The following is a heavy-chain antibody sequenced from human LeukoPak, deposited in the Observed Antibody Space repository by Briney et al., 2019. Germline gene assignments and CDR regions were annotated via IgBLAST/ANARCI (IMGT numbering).Heavy chain of an antibody. CDR3: ARCEGRWLPIDY. Sequence: PSETLSLTCTVSGGSISSYYWSWIRQPPGKGLEWIGYIYYSGSTNYNPSLKSRVTISVDTSKNQFSLKLSSVTAADTAVYYCARCEGRWLPIDYWGQGTLVTVSS. D-gene: IGHD5-24*01. CDR1: GGSISSYY. CDR2: IYYSGST. V-gene: IGHV4-59*08. J-gene: IGHJ4*02.